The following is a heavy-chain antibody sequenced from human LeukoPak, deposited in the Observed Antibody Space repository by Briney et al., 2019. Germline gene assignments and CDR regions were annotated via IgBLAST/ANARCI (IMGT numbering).Heavy chain of an antibody. CDR1: GASISSSTDY. CDR2: IYYSGST. Sequence: SETLSLTCTVSGASISSSTDYWGWIRQPPGKGLEWIANIYYSGSTYYNPSLKSRVTISVDTSKNQFSLKLSSVTAADTAVYYCARHVVAVGFDYWGQGTLVTVSS. V-gene: IGHV4-39*07. D-gene: IGHD3-22*01. CDR3: ARHVVAVGFDY. J-gene: IGHJ4*02.